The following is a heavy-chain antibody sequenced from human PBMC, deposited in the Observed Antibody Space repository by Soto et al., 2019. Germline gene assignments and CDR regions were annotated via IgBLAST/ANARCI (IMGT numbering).Heavy chain of an antibody. V-gene: IGHV3-23*01. CDR1: GFTFSSYA. J-gene: IGHJ4*02. Sequence: PGGSLRLSCAASGFTFSSYAMSWVRQAPGKGLEWVSAISGSGGSTYYADSVKGRFTISRDNSKNTLYLQMNSLRAEDTVVYYCAKASMSSDWYRGIDYWGQGTLVTVSS. CDR2: ISGSGGST. CDR3: AKASMSSDWYRGIDY. D-gene: IGHD6-19*01.